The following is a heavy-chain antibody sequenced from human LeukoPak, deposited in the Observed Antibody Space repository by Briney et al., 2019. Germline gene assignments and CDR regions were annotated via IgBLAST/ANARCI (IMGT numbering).Heavy chain of an antibody. V-gene: IGHV3-21*01. CDR1: GFTFSRYS. D-gene: IGHD6-13*01. Sequence: PGGSLRLSCAASGFTFSRYSMNWVRQAPEKGLEWVSSISGDSSNIYYADSVKGRFTISRDNAKNSLYLQMNSLRAEDTAIYYCARDGGSSSNWSFDYWGPGTLVTVSS. J-gene: IGHJ4*02. CDR2: ISGDSSNI. CDR3: ARDGGSSSNWSFDY.